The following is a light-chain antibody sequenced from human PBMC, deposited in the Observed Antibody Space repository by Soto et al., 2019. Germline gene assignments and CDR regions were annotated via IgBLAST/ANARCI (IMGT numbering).Light chain of an antibody. CDR2: GNS. CDR1: SSNIGAGYD. J-gene: IGLJ1*01. CDR3: QSYDSSLSDV. Sequence: QSVLTQPPSVSGAPGQSVTISCTWISSNIGAGYDVHWYQQLPGTAPKLLIYGNSNRPSGVPDRFSGSKSGTSASLAITGLQAEDEADYYCQSYDSSLSDVFGTGTKVTVL. V-gene: IGLV1-40*01.